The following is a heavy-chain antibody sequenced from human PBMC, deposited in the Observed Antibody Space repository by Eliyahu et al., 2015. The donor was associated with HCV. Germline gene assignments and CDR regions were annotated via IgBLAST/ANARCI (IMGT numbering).Heavy chain of an antibody. J-gene: IGHJ3*02. V-gene: IGHV3-74*01. CDR2: INSDGSIT. CDR3: VRDRGAPDAFDT. CDR1: GFSVYW. D-gene: IGHD1-26*01. Sequence: EVQLVESGGGLVQPGXSLXLSCAPPGFSVYWMHWVRQAPGKGLVWVSHINSDGSITNYADSVRGRFTISRDNARNTLYLQMNSLRVEDTAVYYCVRDRGAPDAFDTWGQGTMVTVSS.